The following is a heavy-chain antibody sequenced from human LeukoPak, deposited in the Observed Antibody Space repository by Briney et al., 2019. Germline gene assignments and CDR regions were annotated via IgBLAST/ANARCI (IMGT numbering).Heavy chain of an antibody. Sequence: PGGSLRLSCAASGFTFSSYEMNWVRQAPGKGLEWVSYISSSGSTIYYADSVKGRFTISRDNAKNSLYLQMNSLRAEDTAVYHCARLVSGYSYGHDAFDIWGQGTMVTVSS. CDR1: GFTFSSYE. D-gene: IGHD5-18*01. CDR3: ARLVSGYSYGHDAFDI. J-gene: IGHJ3*02. CDR2: ISSSGSTI. V-gene: IGHV3-48*03.